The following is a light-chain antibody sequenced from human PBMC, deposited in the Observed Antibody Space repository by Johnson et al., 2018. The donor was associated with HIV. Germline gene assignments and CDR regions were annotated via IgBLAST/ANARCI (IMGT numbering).Light chain of an antibody. J-gene: IGLJ1*01. V-gene: IGLV1-51*01. CDR1: SSNIGNNY. CDR2: DNN. CDR3: GTWDSSLRAYNYV. Sequence: QSVLTQAPSVSAAPGQKVTISCSGSSSNIGNNYVSWYQLLPGTAPKLLIYDNNKRPSGIPHRFSGSKSGTSATLGITGLQTGDEADYYCGTWDSSLRAYNYVFGSGTKVTVL.